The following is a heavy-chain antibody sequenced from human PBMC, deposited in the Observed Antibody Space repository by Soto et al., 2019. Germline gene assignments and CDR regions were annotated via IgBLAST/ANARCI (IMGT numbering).Heavy chain of an antibody. CDR3: ARDLQMATIRGGDY. V-gene: IGHV3-21*06. Sequence: GGSLRLSCKASGFTFSTYSMNWVRQAPGRGLEWVSSISSSTTHILYADSVKGRFTISRDNGKNSLYLQMNSLRAEDTAVYYCARDLQMATIRGGDYWGQGTQVTVS. D-gene: IGHD5-12*01. CDR2: ISSSTTHI. J-gene: IGHJ4*02. CDR1: GFTFSTYS.